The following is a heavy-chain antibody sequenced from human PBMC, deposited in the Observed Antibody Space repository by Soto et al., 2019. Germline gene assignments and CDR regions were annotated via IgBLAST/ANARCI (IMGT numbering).Heavy chain of an antibody. CDR3: ESKVKIFGVVPDY. CDR2: INPNSGGT. D-gene: IGHD3-3*01. V-gene: IGHV1-2*02. J-gene: IGHJ4*02. CDR1: GYTFTGYY. Sequence: ASVKVSCKASGYTFTGYYMHWVRQAPGQGLEWMGWINPNSGGTNYAQKFQGRVTMTRDTSTSTAYMELSRLRSDDTAVYYCESKVKIFGVVPDYWGQGTLVTVSS.